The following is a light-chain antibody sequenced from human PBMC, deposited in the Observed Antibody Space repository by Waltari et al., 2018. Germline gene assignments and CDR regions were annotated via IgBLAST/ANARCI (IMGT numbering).Light chain of an antibody. J-gene: IGLJ2*01. CDR2: YID. Sequence: QTVVTQEPSFSVSPGGTVTLTCGLNSGPVSATNFPSWYQQTPGQPPRALMYYIDSRTSGVPNRFSGSIIGDKAALTITGAQADDESDYYCALYVHSGLWIFGGGTRLTVL. V-gene: IGLV8-61*01. CDR3: ALYVHSGLWI. CDR1: SGPVSATNF.